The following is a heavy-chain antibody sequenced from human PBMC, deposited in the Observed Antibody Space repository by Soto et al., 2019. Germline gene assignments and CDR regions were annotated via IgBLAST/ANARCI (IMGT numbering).Heavy chain of an antibody. Sequence: SVKVSCKASGYTFTVYYMHWVRQAPGQGLEWMGWINPKSGGTMYPQKFQGRVTMTWDTSISTAYMALTRLRSDDTAVYYCARDLAKGGGSAGFDYWGQGTLVTVSS. V-gene: IGHV1-2*02. J-gene: IGHJ4*02. CDR1: GYTFTVYY. CDR3: ARDLAKGGGSAGFDY. D-gene: IGHD1-26*01. CDR2: INPKSGGT.